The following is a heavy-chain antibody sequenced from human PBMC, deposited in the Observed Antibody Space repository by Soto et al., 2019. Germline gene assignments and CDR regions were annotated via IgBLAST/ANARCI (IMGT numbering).Heavy chain of an antibody. D-gene: IGHD3-22*01. Sequence: HPGGSLRLSCAASGFTFSSYGMHWVRQAPGKGLEWVAVISYDGSNKYYADSVKGRFTISRDNSKNTLYLQMNSLRAEDTAVYYCAKDDAHSSGYLYYYYGMDVWGQGTTVTVSS. CDR1: GFTFSSYG. CDR2: ISYDGSNK. V-gene: IGHV3-30*18. CDR3: AKDDAHSSGYLYYYYGMDV. J-gene: IGHJ6*02.